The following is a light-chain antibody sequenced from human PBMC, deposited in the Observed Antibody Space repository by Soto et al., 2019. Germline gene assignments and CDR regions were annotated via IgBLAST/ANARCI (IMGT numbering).Light chain of an antibody. Sequence: EIVLTQSPVTLSLSPGERATLSCRASQSISSSYLAWYQQKPGQAPRLLIYAASTRATGIPDSFSGSGSGTDFTLTISSLEPEDSAVYYCQQRHMWPITFGQGTRLEIK. CDR2: AAS. CDR3: QQRHMWPIT. J-gene: IGKJ5*01. V-gene: IGKV3D-20*02. CDR1: QSISSSY.